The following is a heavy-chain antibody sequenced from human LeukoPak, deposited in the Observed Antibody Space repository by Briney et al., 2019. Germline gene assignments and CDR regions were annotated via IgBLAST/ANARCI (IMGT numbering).Heavy chain of an antibody. J-gene: IGHJ3*02. D-gene: IGHD3-22*01. CDR1: GYSISSGYY. CDR2: IYHSGST. CDR3: ARHDSSGYPGEAFDI. V-gene: IGHV4-38-2*01. Sequence: SETLSLTCAVSGYSISSGYYWGWIRQPPGKGLEGIGSIYHSGSTYYNPSLKSRVTISVDTSKNQFSLKPSSVTAADTAVYYCARHDSSGYPGEAFDIWGQGTMVTVSS.